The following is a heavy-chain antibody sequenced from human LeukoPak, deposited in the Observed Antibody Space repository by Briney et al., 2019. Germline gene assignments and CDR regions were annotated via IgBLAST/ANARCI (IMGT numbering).Heavy chain of an antibody. Sequence: PSETLSLTCTVSGGSISSYYWSWIRQPPGKGLEWIGYIYYSGSTNYNPSLKSRVTISVDTSKNQSSLKLSSVTAADTAVYYCARDGGAYYYGSDYFDYWGQGTLVTVSS. CDR1: GGSISSYY. CDR2: IYYSGST. CDR3: ARDGGAYYYGSDYFDY. J-gene: IGHJ4*02. D-gene: IGHD3-10*01. V-gene: IGHV4-59*01.